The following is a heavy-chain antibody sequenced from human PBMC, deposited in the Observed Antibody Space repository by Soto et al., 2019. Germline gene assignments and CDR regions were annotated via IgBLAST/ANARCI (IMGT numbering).Heavy chain of an antibody. V-gene: IGHV1-18*01. D-gene: IGHD2-2*01. CDR3: ARDCSSTSCYRFGENWFAP. J-gene: IGHJ5*02. CDR2: ISAYNGNT. Sequence: ASVKVSCKASGYTFTSYGISWVRQAPGQGLEWMGWISAYNGNTNYAQKLQGRVTMTTDTSTSTAYMELRSLRSDDTAVYYCARDCSSTSCYRFGENWFAPWGQGTLVTVSS. CDR1: GYTFTSYG.